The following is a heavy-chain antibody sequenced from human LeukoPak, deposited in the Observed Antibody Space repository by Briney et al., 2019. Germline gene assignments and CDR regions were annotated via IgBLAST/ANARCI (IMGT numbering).Heavy chain of an antibody. V-gene: IGHV3-21*01. CDR1: GFTFSSYN. CDR3: ARVGSGYYYGMDV. Sequence: PGGSLRLSCAASGFTFSSYNMNWVRQAPGRGLEWVSSISSSSSYIYYADSVKGRFTISRDNAKNSLYLRMSSLRAEDTAVYYCARVGSGYYYGMDVWGQGTTVTVSS. CDR2: ISSSSSYI. J-gene: IGHJ6*02. D-gene: IGHD3-22*01.